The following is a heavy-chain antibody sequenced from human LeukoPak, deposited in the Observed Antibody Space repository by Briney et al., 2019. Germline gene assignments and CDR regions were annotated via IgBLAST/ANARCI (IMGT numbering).Heavy chain of an antibody. CDR1: GFTVSSNY. CDR2: VYSGGQT. Sequence: GGSLRLSCAASGFTVSSNYMSWVRQAPGTGLEWVSVVYSGGQTYYADSVKGRFTISRDISKNTLYLQMNSLRADDTAVYYCAKYRTTNAPPRNFDYWGQGALVTVSS. D-gene: IGHD1-14*01. J-gene: IGHJ4*02. V-gene: IGHV3-53*01. CDR3: AKYRTTNAPPRNFDY.